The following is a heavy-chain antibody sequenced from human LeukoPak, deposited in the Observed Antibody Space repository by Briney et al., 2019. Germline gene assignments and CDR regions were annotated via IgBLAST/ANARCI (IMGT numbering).Heavy chain of an antibody. Sequence: PSETLSLTCTVSGDSTTSYYWSWIRQPPGKGLEWIGYIYYSGSTNYNPSLKSRVTMSVDTSKNQFSLKLSSVTAADAAVYYCARVGGSTWYFGYWRQGTLVTVSS. CDR3: ARVGGSTWYFGY. D-gene: IGHD6-13*01. J-gene: IGHJ4*02. CDR1: GDSTTSYY. CDR2: IYYSGST. V-gene: IGHV4-59*01.